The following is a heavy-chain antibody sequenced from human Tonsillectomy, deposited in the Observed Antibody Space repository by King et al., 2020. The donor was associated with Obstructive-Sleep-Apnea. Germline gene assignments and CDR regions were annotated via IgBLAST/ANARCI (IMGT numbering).Heavy chain of an antibody. CDR1: GFSLRTRGMC. Sequence: VTLKESGPALVKPTQTLTLTCTFSGFSLRTRGMCVSWIRQPPGKALEWLGRIDWDDDKFYRTSLKTRLTISKDTSKNQVVLTMTNMDPVDTATYYCARDHFYDNTWGGFDIWGQGTVVSVSS. CDR3: ARDHFYDNTWGGFDI. CDR2: IDWDDDK. D-gene: IGHD3-22*01. V-gene: IGHV2-70*04. J-gene: IGHJ3*02.